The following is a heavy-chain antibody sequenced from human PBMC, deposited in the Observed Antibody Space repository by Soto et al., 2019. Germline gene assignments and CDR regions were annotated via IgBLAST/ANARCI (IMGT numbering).Heavy chain of an antibody. CDR1: GGSFSGYY. CDR3: ARAPLHPDY. Sequence: PSETLSLTCAVYGGSFSGYYWNWIRQPPWKGLEWIGEINHSGSTNYNPSLKSRVTISVDRSKNQFSLKLSSVTAADTAVYYCARAPLHPDYWGQGTLVTIS. D-gene: IGHD4-4*01. CDR2: INHSGST. V-gene: IGHV4-34*01. J-gene: IGHJ4*02.